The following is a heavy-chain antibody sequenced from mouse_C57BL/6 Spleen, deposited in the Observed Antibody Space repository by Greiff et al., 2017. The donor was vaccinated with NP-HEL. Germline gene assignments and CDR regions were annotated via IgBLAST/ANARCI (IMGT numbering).Heavy chain of an antibody. D-gene: IGHD1-1*01. J-gene: IGHJ4*01. CDR1: GFTFSDYG. CDR3: AGYGSSYDYAMDY. CDR2: ISSGSSTI. V-gene: IGHV5-17*01. Sequence: VQLKESGGGLVKPGGSLKLSCAASGFTFSDYGMHWVRQAPEKGLEWVAYISSGSSTIYYADTVKGRFTISRDNAKNTLFLQMTSLRSEDTAMYYCAGYGSSYDYAMDYWGQGTSVTVSS.